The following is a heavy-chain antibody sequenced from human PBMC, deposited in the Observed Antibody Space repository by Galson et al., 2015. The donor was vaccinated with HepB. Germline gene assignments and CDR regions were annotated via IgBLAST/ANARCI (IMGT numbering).Heavy chain of an antibody. J-gene: IGHJ5*02. CDR1: GYTFTSYD. Sequence: SVKVSCKASGYTFTSYDINWVRQATGQGLEWMGWMNPNSGNTGYAQKFQGRVTMTRNTSISTAYMELSSLRSEDTAVYYCARGRRAAAGKGNWFDLWGQGTLVTVSS. V-gene: IGHV1-8*01. CDR2: MNPNSGNT. D-gene: IGHD6-13*01. CDR3: ARGRRAAAGKGNWFDL.